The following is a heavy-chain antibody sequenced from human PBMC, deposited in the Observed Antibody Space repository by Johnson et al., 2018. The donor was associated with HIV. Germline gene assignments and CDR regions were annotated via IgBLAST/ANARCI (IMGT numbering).Heavy chain of an antibody. D-gene: IGHD3-22*01. V-gene: IGHV3-33*01. CDR2: IWYDGSNK. CDR1: GFTFSSYG. J-gene: IGHJ3*02. CDR3: ARGRISMKVVDLRGGGFDI. Sequence: QVQLVESGGGVVQPGRSLRLSCAASGFTFSSYGMHWVRQAPGKGLEWVAVIWYDGSNKYYADSVKGRFTISRDNSNNTLYLQMNSLRVEDTAVYLCARGRISMKVVDLRGGGFDIWGQGTKVTVSS.